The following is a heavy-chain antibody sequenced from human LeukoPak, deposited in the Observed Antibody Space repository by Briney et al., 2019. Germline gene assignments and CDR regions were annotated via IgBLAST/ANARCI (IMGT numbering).Heavy chain of an antibody. CDR2: ISYDGSNK. Sequence: SGGSLRLSCAASGFTFSSYGMHWVRQAPGKGLEWVAVISYDGSNKYYADSVKGRFTISRDNSKNTLYLQMNSLRAEDTAVYYCAKEMTIVAADYWGQGTLVTVSS. D-gene: IGHD6-13*01. V-gene: IGHV3-30*18. J-gene: IGHJ4*02. CDR3: AKEMTIVAADY. CDR1: GFTFSSYG.